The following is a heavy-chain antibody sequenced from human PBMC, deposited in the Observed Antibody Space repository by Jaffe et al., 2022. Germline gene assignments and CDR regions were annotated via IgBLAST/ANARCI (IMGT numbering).Heavy chain of an antibody. CDR1: GFTFSIYG. V-gene: IGHV3-30*02. Sequence: QVQLVESGGGVVQPGGSLRVSCAASGFTFSIYGMHWVRQAPGKGLEWVAYIQFNGDTKYYTDSVKGRFTISRDNSKNTLFLQMNSLRAEDTAVYYCAKRHDNYYAFDIWGQGTMVTVSS. J-gene: IGHJ3*02. CDR3: AKRHDNYYAFDI. CDR2: IQFNGDTK. D-gene: IGHD4-4*01.